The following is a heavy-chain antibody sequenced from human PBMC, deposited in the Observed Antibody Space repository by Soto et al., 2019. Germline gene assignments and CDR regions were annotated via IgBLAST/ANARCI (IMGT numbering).Heavy chain of an antibody. D-gene: IGHD2-2*01. J-gene: IGHJ5*02. CDR1: GFTFSSYS. V-gene: IGHV3-21*01. Sequence: GGSLRLSCAASGFTFSSYSMNWVRQAPGKGLEWVSSISSSSSYIYYADSVKGRFTISRDNAKNSLYLQMNSLRAEDTAVYYCASELEPYCSSTSCVEGDPWGQGTLVTVSS. CDR2: ISSSSSYI. CDR3: ASELEPYCSSTSCVEGDP.